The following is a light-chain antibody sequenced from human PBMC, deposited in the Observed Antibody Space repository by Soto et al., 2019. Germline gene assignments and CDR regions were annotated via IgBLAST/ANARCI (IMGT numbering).Light chain of an antibody. Sequence: TVMTQSPDSLAVSLGERATINCKSSDSVLYTTNNKNYMAWYQQRPGQPPKVLISWASTRESGVPERFSGSGSETDFTLTINNVQPEDVAIYYCQQYSSTLPYTFGQGTKLEIK. CDR2: WAS. CDR1: DSVLYTTNNKNY. J-gene: IGKJ2*01. CDR3: QQYSSTLPYT. V-gene: IGKV4-1*01.